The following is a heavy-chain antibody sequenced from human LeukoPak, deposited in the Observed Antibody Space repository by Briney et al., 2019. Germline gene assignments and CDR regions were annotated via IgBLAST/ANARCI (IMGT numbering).Heavy chain of an antibody. CDR2: IYYSGST. CDR1: GGSISSYY. J-gene: IGHJ4*02. D-gene: IGHD3-10*01. V-gene: IGHV4-59*01. CDR3: AARGYYYGSGSYTIYYFDY. Sequence: SETLSLTCTVSGGSISSYYWSWIRQPPGKGLEWIGYIYYSGSTNYNPSLKSRVTISVDTSKNQFSLKLSSVTAADTAVYYCAARGYYYGSGSYTIYYFDYWGQGTLVTVSS.